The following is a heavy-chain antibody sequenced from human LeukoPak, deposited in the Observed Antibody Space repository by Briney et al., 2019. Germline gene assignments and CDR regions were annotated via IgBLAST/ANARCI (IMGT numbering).Heavy chain of an antibody. J-gene: IGHJ4*02. CDR2: ISSSGTTT. D-gene: IGHD3-22*01. CDR1: GFTFSSYE. V-gene: IGHV3-48*03. CDR3: AKRDSSGSYYFDY. Sequence: GGSLRLSCAASGFTFSSYEMNWVRQAPGKGLEWVSYISSSGTTTFYADPVKGRFTISRDNAKNSLYLQMNSLRAEDTAVFYCAKRDSSGSYYFDYWGQGTLVTVSS.